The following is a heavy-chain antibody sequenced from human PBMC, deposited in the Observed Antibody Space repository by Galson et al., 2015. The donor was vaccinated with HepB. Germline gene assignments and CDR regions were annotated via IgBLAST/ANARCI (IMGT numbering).Heavy chain of an antibody. CDR2: IDPSDSYT. CDR1: RYSFTSYW. CDR3: ASLKALDGEESSIAARPDHYYYGMDV. J-gene: IGHJ6*02. Sequence: QSGAEVKKPGESLRISCKGSRYSFTSYWISWVRQMPGKGLEWMGRIDPSDSYTNYSPSFQGHVTISADKSISTAYLQWSSLKASDTAMYYCASLKALDGEESSIAARPDHYYYGMDVWGQGTTVTVSS. D-gene: IGHD6-6*01. V-gene: IGHV5-10-1*01.